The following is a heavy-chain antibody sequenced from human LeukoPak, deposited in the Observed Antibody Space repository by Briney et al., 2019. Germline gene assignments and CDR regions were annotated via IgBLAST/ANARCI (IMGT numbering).Heavy chain of an antibody. D-gene: IGHD2-21*01. J-gene: IGHJ3*02. Sequence: SGGSLRLSCAASGFTFNNYWMSWVRQAPGKGLEWVASIKEDGGEKYYMDSVKGRFTISRDNAKNSLYLQMNSLRAEDTAVYYCARDGFLGRVVDGFDIWGQGTKVTVSS. CDR3: ARDGFLGRVVDGFDI. CDR1: GFTFNNYW. V-gene: IGHV3-7*01. CDR2: IKEDGGEK.